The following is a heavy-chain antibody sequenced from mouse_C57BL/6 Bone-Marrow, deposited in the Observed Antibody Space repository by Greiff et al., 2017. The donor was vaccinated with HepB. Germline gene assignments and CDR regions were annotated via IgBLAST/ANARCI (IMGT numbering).Heavy chain of an antibody. CDR3: ARWGGYFDY. V-gene: IGHV1-50*01. J-gene: IGHJ2*01. Sequence: VQLQQPGAELVKPGASVKLSCKASGYTFTSYWMQWVKQRPGQGLEWIGEIDPSDSYTNYNQKFKGKATLTVDTSSSTAYMQLSSLTSEDSAVYYCARWGGYFDYWGQGTTLTVSS. CDR1: GYTFTSYW. CDR2: IDPSDSYT.